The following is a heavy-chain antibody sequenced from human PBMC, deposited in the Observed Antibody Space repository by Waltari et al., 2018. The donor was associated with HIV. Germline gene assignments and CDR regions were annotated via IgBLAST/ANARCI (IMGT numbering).Heavy chain of an antibody. J-gene: IGHJ4*02. CDR3: ARTGLTYYFDY. D-gene: IGHD3-9*01. V-gene: IGHV4-59*08. CDR2: IYYRGST. Sequence: QVQLQESGPGLVKPSETLSLTCTVSGGSISSYYWSWIRQPPGKGLEWIGYIYYRGSTNYNPSRKSRVTISVDTSKNQFSLKLSSVTAADTAVYYCARTGLTYYFDYWGQGTLVTVSS. CDR1: GGSISSYY.